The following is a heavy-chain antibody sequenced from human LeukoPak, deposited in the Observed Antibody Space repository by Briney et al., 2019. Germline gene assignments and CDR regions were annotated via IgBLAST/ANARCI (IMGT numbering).Heavy chain of an antibody. CDR3: ARDPQYYYDSSGYYYFDY. D-gene: IGHD3-22*01. Sequence: ALRLSCAASGFTFDDYAMHWVRQAPGKGLEWVSGISWNSGSIGYADSVKGRFTISRDNAKNSLYLQMNSLRAEDTAVYYCARDPQYYYDSSGYYYFDYWGQGTLVTVSS. V-gene: IGHV3-9*01. J-gene: IGHJ4*02. CDR2: ISWNSGSI. CDR1: GFTFDDYA.